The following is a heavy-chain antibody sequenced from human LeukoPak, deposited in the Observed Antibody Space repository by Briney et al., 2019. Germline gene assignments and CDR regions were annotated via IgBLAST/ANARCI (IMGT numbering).Heavy chain of an antibody. D-gene: IGHD4-23*01. J-gene: IGHJ4*02. V-gene: IGHV3-30*02. CDR2: ISYDGGYK. CDR3: AKDLGYGGYFDY. CDR1: GFTFSTYG. Sequence: GGSLRLSCAASGFTFSTYGMHWVRQAPDKELEWVAFISYDGGYKYYPDSVKGRFTISRDNSKNTLFLQMNSLRTEDTAVYYCAKDLGYGGYFDYWGQGTLVTVSS.